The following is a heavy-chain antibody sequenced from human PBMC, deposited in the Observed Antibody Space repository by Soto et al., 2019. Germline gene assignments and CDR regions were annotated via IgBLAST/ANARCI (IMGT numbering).Heavy chain of an antibody. Sequence: EVQLVESGGDLVQREGSLRLSCVASGFTFSVYSMNWVRQAPGKGLEWFSYISSDTKTIKYADSVKGRFTISRDNAKNSVYLQMNSLKEEDTAVYYCARSVEGHFDYWAQGTVVTVSS. V-gene: IGHV3-48*02. J-gene: IGHJ4*02. CDR3: ARSVEGHFDY. CDR2: ISSDTKTI. CDR1: GFTFSVYS. D-gene: IGHD6-19*01.